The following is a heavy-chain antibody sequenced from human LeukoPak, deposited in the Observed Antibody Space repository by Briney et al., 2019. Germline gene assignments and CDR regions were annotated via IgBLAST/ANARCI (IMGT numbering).Heavy chain of an antibody. CDR1: GFAFSSYA. CDR2: ITSDSNTI. CDR3: ARDVRYSSSLGV. Sequence: GGSLRLSCAASGFAFSSYAMSWVRQAPGKGLEWLSYITSDSNTIYYADSVKGRFTISRDNAKNSLYLQMSSLRAEDTAVYYCARDVRYSSSLGVWGKGTTVTVSS. J-gene: IGHJ6*04. V-gene: IGHV3-48*01. D-gene: IGHD6-13*01.